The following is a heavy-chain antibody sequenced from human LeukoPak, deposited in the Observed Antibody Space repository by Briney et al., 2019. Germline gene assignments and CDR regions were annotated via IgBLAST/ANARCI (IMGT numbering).Heavy chain of an antibody. J-gene: IGHJ5*01. V-gene: IGHV1-2*02. CDR2: INPDSGGT. Sequence: GASVKVSCKASGYSFSDYYTHWVRQAPGQGLEWMGWINPDSGGTHYAQKFQGRVTLTRDTSLSTAYMELSRLRSDDTAVYYCAKDISTHMEPPDWFDSWGQGTLVTVSS. CDR1: GYSFSDYY. D-gene: IGHD1-1*01. CDR3: AKDISTHMEPPDWFDS.